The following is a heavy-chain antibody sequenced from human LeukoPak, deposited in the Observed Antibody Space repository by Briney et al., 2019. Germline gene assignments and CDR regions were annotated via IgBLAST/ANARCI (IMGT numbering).Heavy chain of an antibody. CDR2: INHSGNT. Sequence: SETLSLTCAVYGGSFSGYYWSWIRQPPGKGLEWIGEINHSGNTNSHPSLKSRVTISVDMSKNQFSLKLSSVTAADTAVYYCARGALWFAELPLDSWGQGTLVTVSS. D-gene: IGHD3-10*01. J-gene: IGHJ4*02. CDR1: GGSFSGYY. V-gene: IGHV4-34*01. CDR3: ARGALWFAELPLDS.